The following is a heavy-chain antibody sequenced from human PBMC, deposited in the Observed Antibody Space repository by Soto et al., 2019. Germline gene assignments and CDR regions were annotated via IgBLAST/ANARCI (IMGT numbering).Heavy chain of an antibody. CDR1: GFTFSSYS. J-gene: IGHJ4*02. Sequence: LRLSCAASGFTFSSYSMNWVRQAPGKGLEWVSSISSSSSYIYSADSVKGRFTISRDNAKNSLYLQMNSLRAEDTAVYYCAREDYSNFDYWGQGTLVTVSS. V-gene: IGHV3-21*01. CDR3: AREDYSNFDY. D-gene: IGHD4-4*01. CDR2: ISSSSSYI.